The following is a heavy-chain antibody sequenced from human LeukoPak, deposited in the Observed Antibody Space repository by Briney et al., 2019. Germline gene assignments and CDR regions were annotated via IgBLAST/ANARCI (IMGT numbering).Heavy chain of an antibody. CDR2: INHSGST. J-gene: IGHJ5*02. CDR3: ARTLWLNWFDP. V-gene: IGHV4-34*01. CDR1: GGSFSGYY. D-gene: IGHD3-10*01. Sequence: SETLSPTCAVYGGSFSGYYWSWIRQPPGKGLEWIGEINHSGSTNYNPSLKSRVTISVDTSKNQFSLKLSSVTAADTAVYYCARTLWLNWFDPWGQGTLVTVSS.